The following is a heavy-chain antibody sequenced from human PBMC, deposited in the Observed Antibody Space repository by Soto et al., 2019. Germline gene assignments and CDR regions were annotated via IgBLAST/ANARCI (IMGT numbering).Heavy chain of an antibody. CDR3: AKIQVVVVPAAKGAFDI. V-gene: IGHV3-23*01. J-gene: IGHJ3*02. D-gene: IGHD2-2*01. CDR1: GFTFSSYA. CDR2: ISGSGGST. Sequence: LRLSCAASGFTFSSYAMSWVRQAPGKGLEWVSAISGSGGSTYYADSVKGRFTISRDNSKNTLYLQMNSLRAEDTAVYYCAKIQVVVVPAAKGAFDIWGQGTMVTVSS.